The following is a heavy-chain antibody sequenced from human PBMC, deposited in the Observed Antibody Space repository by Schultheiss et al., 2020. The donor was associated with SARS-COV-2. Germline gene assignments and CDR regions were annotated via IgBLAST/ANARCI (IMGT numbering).Heavy chain of an antibody. CDR2: ISSNGGST. CDR1: GFTFSSYS. J-gene: IGHJ4*02. CDR3: VKGTYDFWSGYLDY. Sequence: GGSLRLSCAASGFTFSSYSMNWVRQAPGKGLEYVSAISSNGGSTYYADSVKGRFTISRDNSKNTLYLQMSSLRAEDTAVYYCVKGTYDFWSGYLDYWGQGTLVTVSS. V-gene: IGHV3-64D*06. D-gene: IGHD3-3*01.